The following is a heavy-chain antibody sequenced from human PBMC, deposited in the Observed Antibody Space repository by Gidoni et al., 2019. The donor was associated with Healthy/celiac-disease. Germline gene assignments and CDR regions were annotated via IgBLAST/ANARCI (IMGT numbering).Heavy chain of an antibody. CDR1: GFTFFRYS. J-gene: IGHJ4*02. Sequence: EVPLLDSGGGLVQPGGSMCLVCEASGFTFFRYSTSWVRQAPGKGLELVSAISGSGGSTYYADSVKGRITISRDNSKNTLYLQMNSLRAEDTAVYYCAKDPSSFYDSSGYYNYFDYWGQGTLVTVSS. CDR3: AKDPSSFYDSSGYYNYFDY. CDR2: ISGSGGST. D-gene: IGHD3-22*01. V-gene: IGHV3-23*01.